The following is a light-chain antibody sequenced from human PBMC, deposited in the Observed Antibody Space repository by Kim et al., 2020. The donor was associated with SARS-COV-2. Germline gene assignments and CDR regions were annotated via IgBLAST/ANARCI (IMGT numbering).Light chain of an antibody. CDR1: QSVGSN. V-gene: IGKV3-15*01. Sequence: SPGERTTLSCRASQSVGSNLAWYQQTPGQAPRLLIYGASTRATGIPARFSGSGSGTDFTLTISSLQSEDFAVYDCQQYNVWPPITFGQGTRLEIK. CDR3: QQYNVWPPIT. CDR2: GAS. J-gene: IGKJ5*01.